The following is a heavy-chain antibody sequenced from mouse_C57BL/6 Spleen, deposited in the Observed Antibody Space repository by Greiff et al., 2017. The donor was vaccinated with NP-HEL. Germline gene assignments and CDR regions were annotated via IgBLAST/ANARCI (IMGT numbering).Heavy chain of an antibody. D-gene: IGHD2-1*01. J-gene: IGHJ3*01. V-gene: IGHV5-17*01. Sequence: VQLKESGGGLVKPGGSLKLSCAASGFTFSDYGMHWVRQAPEKGLEWVAYISSGSSTIYYADTVKGRFTISRDNAKNTLFLQMTSLRSEDTAMYYCAREKNYGNYGWFAYWGQGTLVTVSA. CDR1: GFTFSDYG. CDR3: AREKNYGNYGWFAY. CDR2: ISSGSSTI.